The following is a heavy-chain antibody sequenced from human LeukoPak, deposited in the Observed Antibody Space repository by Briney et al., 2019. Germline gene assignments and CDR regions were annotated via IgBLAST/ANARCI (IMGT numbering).Heavy chain of an antibody. CDR2: ISYSGTTI. CDR1: GFTFSDYY. D-gene: IGHD3-22*01. J-gene: IGHJ3*02. V-gene: IGHV3-11*04. CDR3: ARGDFYESTPGAFDI. Sequence: GGSLRLSCAASGFTFSDYYMSWIRQAPGKGLEWVSYISYSGTTIYYADSVKGRFTISRDNAKSSLYLQMNSLRAEDTAVYYCARGDFYESTPGAFDIWGQGTMVTVSS.